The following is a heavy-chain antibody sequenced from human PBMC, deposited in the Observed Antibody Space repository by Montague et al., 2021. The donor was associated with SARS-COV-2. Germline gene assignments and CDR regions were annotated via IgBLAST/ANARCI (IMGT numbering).Heavy chain of an antibody. Sequence: SETLSLTCTVSGGSVSSNLFYWGWIRQPPGKWLEWIRSIYYSGSTYYNPSLKSRATISVDTSKNQFSLKLSSVTAADTAVYYCARVISRQNNIVVVGLYYFDYWGQGTLVTVSS. D-gene: IGHD2-15*01. CDR2: IYYSGST. V-gene: IGHV4-39*07. CDR3: ARVISRQNNIVVVGLYYFDY. J-gene: IGHJ4*02. CDR1: GGSVSSNLFY.